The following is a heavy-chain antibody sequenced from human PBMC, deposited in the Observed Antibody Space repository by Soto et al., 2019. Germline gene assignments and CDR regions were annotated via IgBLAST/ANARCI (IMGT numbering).Heavy chain of an antibody. CDR2: ISGSGGST. CDR3: AKDNKKWLPEPDAFDI. V-gene: IGHV3-23*01. D-gene: IGHD5-12*01. CDR1: GFTFSSYA. Sequence: PGGSLRLSCAASGFTFSSYAMSWVRQAPGKGLEWVSAISGSGGSTYYADSVKGRFTISRDNSKNTLYLQMNSLRAEDTAVYYCAKDNKKWLPEPDAFDIWGQGTMVTVSS. J-gene: IGHJ3*02.